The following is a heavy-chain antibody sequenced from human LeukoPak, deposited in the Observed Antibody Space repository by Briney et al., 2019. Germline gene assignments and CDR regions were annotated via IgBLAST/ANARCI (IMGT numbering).Heavy chain of an antibody. V-gene: IGHV4-59*01. Sequence: SETLSLTRTVSGGSISSYYWSWIRQPPGKGLEWIGYIYYSGSTNYNPSLKSRVTISVDTSKNQFSLKLSSVTAADTAVYYCARGCGGDCYYLDYWGQGTLVTVSS. CDR1: GGSISSYY. D-gene: IGHD2-21*01. J-gene: IGHJ4*02. CDR3: ARGCGGDCYYLDY. CDR2: IYYSGST.